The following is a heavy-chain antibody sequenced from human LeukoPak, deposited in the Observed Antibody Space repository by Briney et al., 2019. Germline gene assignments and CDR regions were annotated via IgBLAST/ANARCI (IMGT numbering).Heavy chain of an antibody. CDR3: VRDQCSGGSCYPGWFDP. CDR2: IYYSGST. CDR1: GGSISSYY. Sequence: SETLSLTCTVSGGSISSYYWSWIRQPPGKGLEWIGYIYYSGSTNYNPSLKSRVTISVDTSKNQFSLKLSSVTAAVTAVYYCVRDQCSGGSCYPGWFDPWGQGTLVTVSS. D-gene: IGHD2-15*01. V-gene: IGHV4-59*12. J-gene: IGHJ5*02.